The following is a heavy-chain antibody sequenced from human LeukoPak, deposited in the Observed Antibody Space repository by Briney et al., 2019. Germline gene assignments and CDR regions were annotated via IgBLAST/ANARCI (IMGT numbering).Heavy chain of an antibody. Sequence: SETLSLTYTVSGGSISSGDYYWSWIRQPPGKGLEWIGYIYYSGSTYYNPSLKSRVTISVDTSKNQFSLKLSSVTAADTAVYYCARELRRGRDGYKLDYWGQGTLVTVSS. J-gene: IGHJ4*02. CDR2: IYYSGST. V-gene: IGHV4-30-4*01. CDR3: ARELRRGRDGYKLDY. CDR1: GGSISSGDYY. D-gene: IGHD5-24*01.